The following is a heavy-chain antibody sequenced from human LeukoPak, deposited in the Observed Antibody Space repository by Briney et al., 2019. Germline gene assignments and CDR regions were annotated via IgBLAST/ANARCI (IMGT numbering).Heavy chain of an antibody. Sequence: PGGSLRLSCAASGFTFSSYSMNWVRQAPGKGLEWVSYISSSSSTIYYADSVKGRFTISRDNAKNSLYLQMNSLRAEDTAVYYCARDFDILTGYYTNYYYGMDVWGQGTTVTVSS. V-gene: IGHV3-48*01. J-gene: IGHJ6*02. CDR1: GFTFSSYS. D-gene: IGHD3-9*01. CDR3: ARDFDILTGYYTNYYYGMDV. CDR2: ISSSSSTI.